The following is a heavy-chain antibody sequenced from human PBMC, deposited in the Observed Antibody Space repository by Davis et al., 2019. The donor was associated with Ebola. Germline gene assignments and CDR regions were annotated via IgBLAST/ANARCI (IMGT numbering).Heavy chain of an antibody. CDR3: ARHTSLRA. CDR1: GFTFSSYA. J-gene: IGHJ5*02. D-gene: IGHD1-1*01. V-gene: IGHV3-66*02. Sequence: GESLKISCAASGFTFSSYAMSWVRQAPGKGLEWVSVVYRDGTTYYSDSVKGRFTISRDISKNTLYLQMNSLRAEDTAVYYCARHTSLRAWGQGTLVTVSS. CDR2: VYRDGTT.